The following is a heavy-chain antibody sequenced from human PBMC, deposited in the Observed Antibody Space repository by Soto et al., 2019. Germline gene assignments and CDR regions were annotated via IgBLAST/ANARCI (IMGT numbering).Heavy chain of an antibody. Sequence: QVQLQVSGPGLVRPSGTLSLTCSVSGASVTDYSWTWIRQPACRGLECIGLIYRSSSTTYNPSLESPFTMSLDTSKTQSSLRLPSVTAAETAVYYCARVFYTDSGCYPRPIFDSWSQGTLVTVSS. CDR3: ARVFYTDSGCYPRPIFDS. J-gene: IGHJ4*02. CDR2: IYRSSST. CDR1: GASVTDYS. V-gene: IGHV4-4*07. D-gene: IGHD2-21*01.